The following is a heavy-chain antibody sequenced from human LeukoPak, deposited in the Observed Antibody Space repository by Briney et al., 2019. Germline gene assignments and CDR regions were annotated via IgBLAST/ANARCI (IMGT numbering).Heavy chain of an antibody. Sequence: PSQTLSLTCTVSGGSITTGGNYWSWIRQHPEKGLVWIGYIYSRGTTFFNPSLKSRVTISLDTSEHQFSLNLTSVTAADTAVYYLARAYGSGSASNRYFDSWGQGALVTVSS. CDR1: GGSITTGGNY. V-gene: IGHV4-31*03. CDR3: ARAYGSGSASNRYFDS. CDR2: IYSRGTT. J-gene: IGHJ4*02. D-gene: IGHD3-10*01.